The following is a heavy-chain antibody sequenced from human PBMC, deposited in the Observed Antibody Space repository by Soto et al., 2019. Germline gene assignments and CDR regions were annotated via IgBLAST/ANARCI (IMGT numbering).Heavy chain of an antibody. Sequence: QVQLVQSGAEVKKPGASVTVSCKAFGYSFINYGINWVRQAPGQGLEWMGWITTHSGDTKYAENFQGRVTMTTDTSSSTAYMELRSLKSDDTALYYCARDRIGNVYYYGMDLWGQGTTVTVSS. J-gene: IGHJ6*02. D-gene: IGHD1-1*01. CDR3: ARDRIGNVYYYGMDL. V-gene: IGHV1-18*01. CDR2: ITTHSGDT. CDR1: GYSFINYG.